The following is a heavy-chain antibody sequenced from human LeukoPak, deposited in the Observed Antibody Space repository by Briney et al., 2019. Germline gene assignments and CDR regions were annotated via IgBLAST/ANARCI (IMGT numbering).Heavy chain of an antibody. CDR3: ARYYSSGWYGMINWFDP. CDR1: GYSFTCYW. CDR2: IYPGDSDT. J-gene: IGHJ5*02. D-gene: IGHD6-19*01. V-gene: IGHV5-51*01. Sequence: GESLKISCKGSGYSFTCYWLGGVRQMPGKGLEWVVIIYPGDSDTRYSPSFQGQVTISADKSISTAYLLWSSLKASDTAMYYCARYYSSGWYGMINWFDPWGQGTLVTVSS.